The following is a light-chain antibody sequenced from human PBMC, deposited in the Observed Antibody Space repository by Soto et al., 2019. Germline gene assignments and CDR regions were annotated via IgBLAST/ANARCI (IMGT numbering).Light chain of an antibody. J-gene: IGKJ1*01. Sequence: DTVMTQTPLSSPVTLGQPASISCRSSQSLAHSNGDTYLSWLHQRPGQPPRLLIYEVSNRLSGVPDRFSGSGAGTDFTLKISRVEAEDVGLYYCMQATHFPRTFGQGTKVDIK. CDR1: QSLAHSNGDTY. V-gene: IGKV2-24*01. CDR3: MQATHFPRT. CDR2: EVS.